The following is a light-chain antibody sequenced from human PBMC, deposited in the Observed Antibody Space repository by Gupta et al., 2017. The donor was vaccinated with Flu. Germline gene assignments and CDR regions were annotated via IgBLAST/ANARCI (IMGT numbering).Light chain of an antibody. V-gene: IGKV2-30*01. J-gene: IGKJ2*03. CDR1: RGLENSNRNTY. Sequence: VTLGRPTINSKRSSRGLENSNRNTYLHWFQQKPGQSPRRLIYKVSNRDSGVPDRFSGSGSGTDFTLKISRVEAEDVGVYYCMQGTAWPYGFGQGTKLEI. CDR3: MQGTAWPYG. CDR2: KVS.